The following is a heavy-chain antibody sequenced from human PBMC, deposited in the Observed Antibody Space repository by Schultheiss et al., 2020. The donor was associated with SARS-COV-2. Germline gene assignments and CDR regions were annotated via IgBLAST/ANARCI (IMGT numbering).Heavy chain of an antibody. Sequence: SETLSLTCTVSGGSISSYYWSWIRQHPGKGLEWIGYIYYSGSTYYNPSLKSRVTISVDTSKNQFSLKLSSVTAADTAVYYCARGLELEAGTTVWFDPWGQGTLVTVSS. V-gene: IGHV4-59*12. CDR3: ARGLELEAGTTVWFDP. CDR1: GGSISSYY. J-gene: IGHJ5*02. CDR2: IYYSGST. D-gene: IGHD1-7*01.